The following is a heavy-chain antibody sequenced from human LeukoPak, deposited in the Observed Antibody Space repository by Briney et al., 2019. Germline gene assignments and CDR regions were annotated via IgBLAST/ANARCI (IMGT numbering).Heavy chain of an antibody. Sequence: GGSLRLSCAASGFTFNSYAMSWVRQAPGKGLEWVSAISGSGGSTYYADSVRGRFTISRDNSKNTLFLQMNSLRAEDTAVYYCAKLRTFDWSPVDYWGQGTPVTVSS. CDR2: ISGSGGST. CDR1: GFTFNSYA. J-gene: IGHJ4*02. CDR3: AKLRTFDWSPVDY. V-gene: IGHV3-23*01. D-gene: IGHD3-9*01.